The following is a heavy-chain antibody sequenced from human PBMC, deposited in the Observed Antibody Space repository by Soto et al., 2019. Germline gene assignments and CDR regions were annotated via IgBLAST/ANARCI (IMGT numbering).Heavy chain of an antibody. CDR3: ARVIYGSGTYASGNYYYGMDV. CDR1: GYVFTNYW. J-gene: IGHJ6*02. V-gene: IGHV5-51*01. D-gene: IGHD3-10*01. CDR2: LYPGDSDT. Sequence: GESLKISCNGSGYVFTNYWIGWVRQLPGKGLEWMGILYPGDSDTKYSPSFQGQVTISADKSISTAYLQWSSLEASDTAMYYCARVIYGSGTYASGNYYYGMDVWGQGTTVTVSS.